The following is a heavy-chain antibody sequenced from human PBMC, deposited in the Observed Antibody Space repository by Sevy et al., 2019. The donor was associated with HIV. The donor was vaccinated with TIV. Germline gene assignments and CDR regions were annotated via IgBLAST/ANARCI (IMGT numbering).Heavy chain of an antibody. J-gene: IGHJ4*02. D-gene: IGHD3-22*01. Sequence: GSLRLSCAASGFTFSSYGMHWVRQAPGKGLEWVAFIRYDGSNKYYADSVKGRFTISRDNSKNTLYLQMNSLRAEDTAVYYCASPYDSSGYYYFDYWGQGTLVTVSS. V-gene: IGHV3-30*02. CDR1: GFTFSSYG. CDR2: IRYDGSNK. CDR3: ASPYDSSGYYYFDY.